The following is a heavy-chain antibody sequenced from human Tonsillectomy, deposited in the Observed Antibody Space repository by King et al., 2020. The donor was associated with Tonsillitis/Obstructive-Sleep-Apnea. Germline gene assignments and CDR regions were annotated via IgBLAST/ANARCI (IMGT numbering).Heavy chain of an antibody. CDR1: GFTFSSYG. V-gene: IGHV3-33*01. Sequence: VQLVESGGGVVQPGRSLRLSCAASGFTFSSYGMHWVRQAPGKGLEWVAVIWYDGSNKYYADSVKGRFTITRDNSKNTLYLQMNSLRARDTAVYYCAGAMGTSFGVVRTESGFDYWGQGTLVTVSS. CDR2: IWYDGSNK. D-gene: IGHD3-3*01. J-gene: IGHJ4*02. CDR3: AGAMGTSFGVVRTESGFDY.